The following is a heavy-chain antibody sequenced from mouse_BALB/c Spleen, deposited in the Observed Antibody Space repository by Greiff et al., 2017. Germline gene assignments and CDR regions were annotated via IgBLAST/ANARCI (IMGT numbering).Heavy chain of an antibody. CDR3: ARWGLLWIAMDY. Sequence: EVKLQESGGGLVQPGGSRKLSCAASGFTFSSFGMHWVRQAPEKGLEWVAYISSGSSTIYYADTVKGRFTISRDNPKNTLFLQMTSLRSEDTAMYYCARWGLLWIAMDYWGQGTSVTVSS. CDR2: ISSGSSTI. CDR1: GFTFSSFG. D-gene: IGHD2-10*01. V-gene: IGHV5-17*02. J-gene: IGHJ4*01.